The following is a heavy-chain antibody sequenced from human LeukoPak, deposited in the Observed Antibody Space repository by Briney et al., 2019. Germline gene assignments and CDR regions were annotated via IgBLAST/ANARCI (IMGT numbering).Heavy chain of an antibody. D-gene: IGHD3-10*01. CDR3: ATGSGTYSPDY. CDR2: INPNSGDT. J-gene: IGHJ4*02. CDR1: GYTFAGQY. Sequence: ASVKVSCKASGYTFAGQYLHWVRQAPGQGLEWMGWINPNSGDTNYAQKFQGRVTMTRDTSISTAYMELSRLTSDDTAVYYCATGSGTYSPDYWGQGTLVIVSS. V-gene: IGHV1-2*02.